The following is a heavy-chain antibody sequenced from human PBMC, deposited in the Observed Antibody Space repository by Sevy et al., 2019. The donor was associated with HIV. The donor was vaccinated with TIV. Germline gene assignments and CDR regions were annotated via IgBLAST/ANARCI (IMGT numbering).Heavy chain of an antibody. J-gene: IGHJ4*02. Sequence: GGSLRLSCAASGFTFSKYSMSWVRQPPGKGLEWVSTLSFGCGEINYADSVKGRFTISRDNSKGSVYLQMNNLRHEDTAVYYCAREGCTKPHDYWGQGTLVTVSS. D-gene: IGHD2-8*01. CDR3: AREGCTKPHDY. CDR1: GFTFSKYS. V-gene: IGHV3-23*01. CDR2: LSFGCGEI.